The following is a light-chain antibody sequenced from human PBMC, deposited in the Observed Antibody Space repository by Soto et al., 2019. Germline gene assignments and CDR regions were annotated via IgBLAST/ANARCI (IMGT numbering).Light chain of an antibody. CDR1: QTIRYS. Sequence: DIQMTQSPSSLSASVGDRVTITCRASQTIRYSLNWYQQKPGKAPKVLIYDASTLQSGVPPRFSGSGSGTDFELTISSLQPEDFATYYCHQSAGSRTWTFGQGTRVEAK. V-gene: IGKV1-39*01. CDR3: HQSAGSRTWT. CDR2: DAS. J-gene: IGKJ1*01.